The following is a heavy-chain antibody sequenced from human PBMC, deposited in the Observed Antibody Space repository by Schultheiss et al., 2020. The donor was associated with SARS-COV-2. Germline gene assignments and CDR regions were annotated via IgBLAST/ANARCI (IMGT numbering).Heavy chain of an antibody. Sequence: SQTLSLTCAVYGGSFSGYYWSWIRQPPGKGLEWIGEINHSGSTNYNPSLKSRVTISVDTSKKQFSLKLNSVTAADTAVYYCARAPSIAAPDWFDPWGQGIVVTVSS. CDR3: ARAPSIAAPDWFDP. J-gene: IGHJ5*02. CDR2: INHSGST. V-gene: IGHV4-34*01. CDR1: GGSFSGYY. D-gene: IGHD6-6*01.